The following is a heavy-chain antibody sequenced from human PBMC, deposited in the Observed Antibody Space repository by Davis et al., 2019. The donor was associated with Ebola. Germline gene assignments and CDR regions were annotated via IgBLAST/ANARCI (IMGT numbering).Heavy chain of an antibody. CDR1: GGSISSSSYY. J-gene: IGHJ4*02. V-gene: IGHV4-39*07. CDR2: INEGGYT. Sequence: SETLSLTCTVSGGSISSSSYYWGWIRQPPGKGLEWLGEINEGGYTNYNPSLKSRVTISIDTSKNQFSLKLTSVTAADTAVYYCAREGPGYWGQGTLVTVSS. D-gene: IGHD3-10*01. CDR3: AREGPGY.